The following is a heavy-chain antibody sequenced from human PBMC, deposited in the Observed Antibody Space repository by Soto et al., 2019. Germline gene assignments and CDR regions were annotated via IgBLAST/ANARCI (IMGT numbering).Heavy chain of an antibody. CDR2: ISSSGSTI. CDR3: ARKGIPGAAMGHYYYYMDV. CDR1: GFTFSDYY. V-gene: IGHV3-11*01. D-gene: IGHD2-2*01. J-gene: IGHJ6*03. Sequence: GGSLRLSCAASGFTFSDYYMSWIRQAPGKGLEWVSYISSSGSTIYYADSVKGRFTISRDNAKNSLYLQMNSLRAEDTAVYYCARKGIPGAAMGHYYYYMDVWGKGTTVTVSS.